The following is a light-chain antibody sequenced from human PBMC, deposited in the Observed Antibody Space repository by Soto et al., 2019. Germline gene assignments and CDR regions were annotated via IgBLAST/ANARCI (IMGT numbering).Light chain of an antibody. J-gene: IGKJ1*01. Sequence: IQMTQSPSSLSASLGDRVTITCRASQDIRNDLGWYQQKPGKAPKLLICDASSLESGVPSRFSGSGSGTDFTLTISSLQPEDFATYYCLQDYNCPRTFGQGTKVDIK. CDR1: QDIRND. V-gene: IGKV1-6*01. CDR2: DAS. CDR3: LQDYNCPRT.